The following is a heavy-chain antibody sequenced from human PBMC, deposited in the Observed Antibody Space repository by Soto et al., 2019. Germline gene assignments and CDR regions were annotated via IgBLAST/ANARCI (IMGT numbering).Heavy chain of an antibody. Sequence: QVQLHESGPGLVKPSETLSLTCTVSGGSVSGGSYYWSWIPQPPGKGLEWIAYIYYTGSTNSNPSLKSRVTMSLDTSKNQFSLKLSSVTAADTAVYYCARGNTALASFDFWGQGTLVTVSS. CDR2: IYYTGST. CDR3: ARGNTALASFDF. J-gene: IGHJ4*02. V-gene: IGHV4-61*01. CDR1: GGSVSGGSYY. D-gene: IGHD5-18*01.